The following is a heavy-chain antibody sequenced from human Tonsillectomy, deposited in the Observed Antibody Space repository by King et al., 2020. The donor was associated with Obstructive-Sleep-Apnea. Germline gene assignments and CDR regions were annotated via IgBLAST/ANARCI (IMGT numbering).Heavy chain of an antibody. CDR1: GFTFSSYS. Sequence: VQLVESGGGLVQPGGSLRLSCAASGFTFSSYSMNWVRQAPGKGLEWVSYISSCSSTIYYADSVKGRFTISRDNAKNSLYLQMNSLRAEDTAVYYCARDLGSSGYYYGGPFDYWGQGTLVTVSS. D-gene: IGHD3-22*01. CDR2: ISSCSSTI. J-gene: IGHJ4*02. V-gene: IGHV3-48*04. CDR3: ARDLGSSGYYYGGPFDY.